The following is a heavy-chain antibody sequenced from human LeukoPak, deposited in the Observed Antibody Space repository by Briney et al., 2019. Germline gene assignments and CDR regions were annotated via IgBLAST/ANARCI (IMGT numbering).Heavy chain of an antibody. J-gene: IGHJ3*02. Sequence: PGGSLRLSCAASGLTFSSYGMHWVRQAPGKGLEWVAFIRYDGSNKYYADSVKGRFTISRDNSKNTLYLQMNSLRAEDTAVYYCAKDWETYPHAFDIWGQGTMVTVSS. V-gene: IGHV3-30*02. CDR3: AKDWETYPHAFDI. CDR2: IRYDGSNK. D-gene: IGHD1-26*01. CDR1: GLTFSSYG.